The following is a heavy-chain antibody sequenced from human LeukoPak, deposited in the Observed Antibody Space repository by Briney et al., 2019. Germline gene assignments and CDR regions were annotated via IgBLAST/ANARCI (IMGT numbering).Heavy chain of an antibody. Sequence: PGGSLRLSCAASGFTFSSYWMSWVRQAPGKGLEWVANIKQDGSEKYYVDSVEGRFTISRDNAKNSLYLQMNSLRAEDTAVYYCARISLYYYHSSGYYRLFDYWGQGTLVTVSS. CDR2: IKQDGSEK. CDR3: ARISLYYYHSSGYYRLFDY. D-gene: IGHD3-22*01. V-gene: IGHV3-7*01. CDR1: GFTFSSYW. J-gene: IGHJ4*02.